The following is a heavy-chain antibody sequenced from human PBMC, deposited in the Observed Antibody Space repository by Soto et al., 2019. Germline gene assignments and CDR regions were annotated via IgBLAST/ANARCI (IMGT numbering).Heavy chain of an antibody. CDR1: GYTFTSCG. D-gene: IGHD3-10*01. Sequence: ASVKVSCTASGYTFTSCGSSWVRQATGQGLEWMGWISAYNGNTNYAQKLQGRVTMTTDTSTSTAYMELRSLRSDDTAVYYCARGPTMVRGVETYYYYGMDVWGQGTTVTVSS. CDR3: ARGPTMVRGVETYYYYGMDV. CDR2: ISAYNGNT. V-gene: IGHV1-18*01. J-gene: IGHJ6*02.